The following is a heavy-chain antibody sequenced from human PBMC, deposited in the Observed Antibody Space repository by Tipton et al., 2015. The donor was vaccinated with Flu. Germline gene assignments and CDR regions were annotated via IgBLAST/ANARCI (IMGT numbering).Heavy chain of an antibody. CDR1: GFAFDDYA. CDR3: ARRGAAITHYFDY. J-gene: IGHJ4*02. D-gene: IGHD3-16*01. Sequence: GSLRLSCAASGFAFDDYAMSWVRQAPGKGLEWVSGLNWNGGNSGYADSVKGRFTISRDNAKNSLYLQKNSLRAEDTALYYCARRGAAITHYFDYWGQGTLVTVSS. CDR2: LNWNGGNS. V-gene: IGHV3-20*04.